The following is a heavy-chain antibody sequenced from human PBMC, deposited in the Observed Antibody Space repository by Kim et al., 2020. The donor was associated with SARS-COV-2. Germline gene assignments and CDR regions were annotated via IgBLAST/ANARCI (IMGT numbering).Heavy chain of an antibody. V-gene: IGHV3-23*01. J-gene: IGHJ6*02. D-gene: IGHD3-3*01. CDR2: ISGSGGST. CDR1: GFTFSSYA. Sequence: GGSLRLSCAASGFTFSSYAMSWVRQAPGKGLEWVSAISGSGGSTDYADSVKGRFTISRDNSKNTLYLQMNSLRAEDTAVYYCAKDSAITIFGVAPIYYYGMDVWGQGTTVTVSS. CDR3: AKDSAITIFGVAPIYYYGMDV.